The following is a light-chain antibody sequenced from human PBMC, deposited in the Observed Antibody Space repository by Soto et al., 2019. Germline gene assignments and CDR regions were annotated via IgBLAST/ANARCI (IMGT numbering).Light chain of an antibody. J-gene: IGKJ2*03. V-gene: IGKV3-15*01. Sequence: EIVMTQSPATLSVSPGGRATLSCRASQSVGSDLALYQQKPGQAPRLLIYDASTRATGVPARFSGSGSGADSTLTITSLQSEDWAGYVWEKYDPWPPSSFCWGTKVDIK. CDR2: DAS. CDR1: QSVGSD. CDR3: EKYDPWPPSS.